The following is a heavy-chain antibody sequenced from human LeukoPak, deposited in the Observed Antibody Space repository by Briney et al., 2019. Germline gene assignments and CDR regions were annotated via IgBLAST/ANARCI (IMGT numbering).Heavy chain of an antibody. D-gene: IGHD6-13*01. V-gene: IGHV3-23*01. J-gene: IGHJ4*01. CDR3: VKGGSSWFGMFDF. CDR1: GFTFGKYG. CDR2: ISGSGRST. Sequence: PGGSLRLSCTASGFTFGKYGMGYVRQTPEKGLEWVSGISGSGRSTFFADSVKGRFSISRDNSKKTVSLQMKSLRVEDTATYYCVKGGSSWFGMFDFWGPGTLVAVSS.